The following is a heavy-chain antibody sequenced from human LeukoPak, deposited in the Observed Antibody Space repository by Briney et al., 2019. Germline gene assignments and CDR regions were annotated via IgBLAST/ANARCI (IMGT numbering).Heavy chain of an antibody. V-gene: IGHV3-53*04. Sequence: PGGSLRLSCAVSEFSVSSNYMSWVRQAPGKGLEWVSVIYSGGSTYYADSVKGRFTISRQNSKNTLDLQMNSLRPEDTAVYYCARDGRYCIITSCYGYYGMDVWGQGTTVTVSS. CDR2: IYSGGST. CDR1: EFSVSSNY. D-gene: IGHD2-2*01. J-gene: IGHJ6*02. CDR3: ARDGRYCIITSCYGYYGMDV.